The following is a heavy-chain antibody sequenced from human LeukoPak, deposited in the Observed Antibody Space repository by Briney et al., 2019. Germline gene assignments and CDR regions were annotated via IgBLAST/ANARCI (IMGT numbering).Heavy chain of an antibody. CDR3: AKGGITMIVVVIQYYFDY. CDR1: GFTFSSYA. V-gene: IGHV3-23*01. J-gene: IGHJ4*02. CDR2: ISGSGGST. Sequence: GGSLRLSCAASGFTFSSYAMSWVRPALGKGLEWVSAISGSGGSTYYADSVKGRFSISRDNSKNTLYLEMNTLRAKDTSVYYCAKGGITMIVVVIQYYFDYWGQGTLVTVSS. D-gene: IGHD3-22*01.